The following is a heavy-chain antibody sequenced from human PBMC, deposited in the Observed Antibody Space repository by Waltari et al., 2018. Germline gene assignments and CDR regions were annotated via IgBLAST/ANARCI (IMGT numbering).Heavy chain of an antibody. V-gene: IGHV3-53*01. J-gene: IGHJ6*02. Sequence: ELQLVESGGGVIQPGGFLRLSCTASGFTVSSNYMSWVRQAPGKGLVWVSMLYRDGGTDYADPVKGRFTISRDISRNTLSLQMNRLGAEDTAMYYCARDSLGYGMDVWGPGTTVTVSS. D-gene: IGHD3-16*01. CDR2: LYRDGGT. CDR1: GFTVSSNY. CDR3: ARDSLGYGMDV.